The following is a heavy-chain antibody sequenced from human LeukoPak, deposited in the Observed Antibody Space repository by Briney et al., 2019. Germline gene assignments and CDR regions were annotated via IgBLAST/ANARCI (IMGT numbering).Heavy chain of an antibody. J-gene: IGHJ4*02. D-gene: IGHD4-23*01. CDR1: GFTFNGYA. Sequence: GGSLRLSCAASGFTFNGYAMRWVRQAPGKGLEWVSAISCSSDSIDYADSVKGRFTISRDNSKNTLYLQMNSLRAEDTAVYYCAKPTTVLTSYYFDYWGQGTLVTVSS. CDR3: AKPTTVLTSYYFDY. CDR2: ISCSSDSI. V-gene: IGHV3-23*01.